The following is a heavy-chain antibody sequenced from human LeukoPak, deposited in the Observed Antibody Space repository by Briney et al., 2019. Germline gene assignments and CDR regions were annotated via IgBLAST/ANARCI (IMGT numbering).Heavy chain of an antibody. CDR1: GGSFSGFS. CDR2: INHSGKT. V-gene: IGHV4-34*01. J-gene: IGHJ5*02. Sequence: SETLSLTCAVYGGSFSGFSWSWVRQPPGRGLEWIGEINHSGKTNYNPSLKSRVTISGDTSKNQFSLKLSTVNVEDTAVYYCARGRKKRGYSSRWYASAHRPEGWFDPWGQGTLVTVSS. D-gene: IGHD6-13*01. CDR3: ARGRKKRGYSSRWYASAHRPEGWFDP.